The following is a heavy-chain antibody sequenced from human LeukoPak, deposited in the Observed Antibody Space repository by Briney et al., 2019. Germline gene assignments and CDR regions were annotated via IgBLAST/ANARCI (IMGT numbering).Heavy chain of an antibody. CDR2: ISAYNGNT. V-gene: IGHV1-18*01. D-gene: IGHD3-22*01. CDR1: GYTFTSYG. Sequence: GASVKVSCKASGYTFTSYGISWVRQAPGQGLEWMGWISAYNGNTNYAQKLQGRVTMTTDTSTSTAYMELRSLRSDDTAVYYCARVGEGYYYDSSGNSPFDYWGRGTLVTVSS. J-gene: IGHJ4*02. CDR3: ARVGEGYYYDSSGNSPFDY.